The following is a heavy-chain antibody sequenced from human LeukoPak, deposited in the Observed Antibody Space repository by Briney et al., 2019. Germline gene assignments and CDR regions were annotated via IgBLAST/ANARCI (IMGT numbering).Heavy chain of an antibody. CDR2: IYDSGST. J-gene: IGHJ4*02. V-gene: IGHV4-39*01. D-gene: IGHD1-26*01. CDR1: GGSIRSSYYY. Sequence: SETLSLTCTVSGGSIRSSYYYWGWIRQPPGKGLEWIGSIYDSGSTYYNPSLKSRVTISVDTSKNQFSLKLSSVTAADTAVYYCARPVGATKSFDYWGQGTLVTVSS. CDR3: ARPVGATKSFDY.